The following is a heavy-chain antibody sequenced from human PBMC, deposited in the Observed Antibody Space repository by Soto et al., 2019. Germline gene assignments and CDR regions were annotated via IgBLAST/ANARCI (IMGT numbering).Heavy chain of an antibody. CDR3: ARDGKDIVVVPAAIYYYYGMDV. J-gene: IGHJ6*02. CDR2: ISYDGSNK. Sequence: GESLKISCAASGFTFSSYAMHWVRQAPGKGLEWVAVISYDGSNKYYADSVKGRFTISRDNSKNTLYLQMNSLRAEDTAVYYCARDGKDIVVVPAAIYYYYGMDVWGQGTTVTVSS. D-gene: IGHD2-2*02. CDR1: GFTFSSYA. V-gene: IGHV3-30*04.